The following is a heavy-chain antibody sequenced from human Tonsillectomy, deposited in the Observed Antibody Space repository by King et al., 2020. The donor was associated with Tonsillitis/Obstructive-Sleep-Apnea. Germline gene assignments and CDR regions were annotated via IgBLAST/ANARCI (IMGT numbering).Heavy chain of an antibody. V-gene: IGHV2-5*02. Sequence: TLKESGPTLVKPTQTLTLTCTFSGFSLSTSGVGVGWIRQPPGKALEWLALIYCDDDKRYSPSLKSRLTITKDTSKNQVVLTMTNMDPVETATYYCAHIRDIVVVPAGYRVPGAFDIWGQGTMVTVSS. D-gene: IGHD2-2*01. J-gene: IGHJ3*02. CDR1: GFSLSTSGVG. CDR3: AHIRDIVVVPAGYRVPGAFDI. CDR2: IYCDDDK.